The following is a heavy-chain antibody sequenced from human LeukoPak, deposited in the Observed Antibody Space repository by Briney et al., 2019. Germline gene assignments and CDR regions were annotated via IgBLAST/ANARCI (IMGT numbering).Heavy chain of an antibody. J-gene: IGHJ6*03. D-gene: IGHD2-2*01. Sequence: GGSLRLSCAASGFTFSSYSMNWVRQAPGKGLEWVSSISSSSSYIYYADSVKGRFTISRDNAKNSLYLQMNSLRAEDTAVYYCASMPRGYYYYYMDVWGKGTTVTISS. CDR2: ISSSSSYI. CDR3: ASMPRGYYYYYMDV. V-gene: IGHV3-21*01. CDR1: GFTFSSYS.